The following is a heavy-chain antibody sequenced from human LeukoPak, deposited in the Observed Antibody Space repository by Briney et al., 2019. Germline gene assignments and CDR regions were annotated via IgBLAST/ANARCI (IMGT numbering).Heavy chain of an antibody. Sequence: SVKVSCKASGGSFSTYPFTWVRQAPGQGLEWMGEIVPIIGSPNYTQTFQGRLAITADESTNTAYMQLSGLKSDDTAVYYCAVVPQDIVVLPTAPSLDYWGPGTLVIVSS. CDR3: AVVPQDIVVLPTAPSLDY. J-gene: IGHJ4*02. CDR2: IVPIIGSP. D-gene: IGHD2-15*01. V-gene: IGHV1-69*13. CDR1: GGSFSTYP.